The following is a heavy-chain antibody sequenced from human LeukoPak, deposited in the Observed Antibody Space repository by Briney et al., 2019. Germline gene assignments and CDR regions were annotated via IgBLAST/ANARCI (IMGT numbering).Heavy chain of an antibody. CDR2: IKQDGSEK. D-gene: IGHD2/OR15-2a*01. Sequence: GGSLRLSCAASGFPFSTYWMTWVRQAPGKGLEWVANIKQDGSEKYYVDSVKGRFTISRDNTKNSLYLQMNSLRAEDTAVYYCARGPSYVDYWGQGTLVTVSS. CDR3: ARGPSYVDY. CDR1: GFPFSTYW. J-gene: IGHJ4*02. V-gene: IGHV3-7*01.